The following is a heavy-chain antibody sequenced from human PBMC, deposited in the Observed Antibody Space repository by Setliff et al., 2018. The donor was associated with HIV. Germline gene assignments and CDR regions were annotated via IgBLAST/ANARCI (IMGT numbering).Heavy chain of an antibody. CDR2: MNPNSGNT. V-gene: IGHV1-8*02. D-gene: IGHD3-3*01. CDR3: AIPRITLFGVVIRAFDY. J-gene: IGHJ4*02. CDR1: GYTFTSYD. Sequence: ASVKVSCKGSGYTFTSYDINWVRQAPGQGLEWMGWMNPNSGNTGYAQKFQGRVTMTKNTSISTAYMELSSLRSEDTAIYYCAIPRITLFGVVIRAFDYWGQGTLVTVSS.